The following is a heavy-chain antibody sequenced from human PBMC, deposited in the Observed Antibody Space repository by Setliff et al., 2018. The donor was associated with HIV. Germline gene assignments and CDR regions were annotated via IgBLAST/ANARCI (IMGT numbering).Heavy chain of an antibody. CDR3: ASRVLGYCTNGVCYRQYYFDY. CDR2: IIPIFGTA. D-gene: IGHD2-8*01. V-gene: IGHV1-69*05. Sequence: SVKVSCKASGGTFSSYAISWVRQAPGQGLEWMGGIIPIFGTANYAQKFQGRVTITTDESTSTAYMELGSLRSEDTAVYYCASRVLGYCTNGVCYRQYYFDYLGQGTLVTVSS. CDR1: GGTFSSYA. J-gene: IGHJ4*02.